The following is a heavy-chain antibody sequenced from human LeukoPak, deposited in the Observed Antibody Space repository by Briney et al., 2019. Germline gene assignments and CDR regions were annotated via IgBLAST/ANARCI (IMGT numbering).Heavy chain of an antibody. J-gene: IGHJ3*02. CDR1: GGTFSSYA. CDR3: ARGSLYYYDSSGKNAFDI. V-gene: IGHV1-69*06. D-gene: IGHD3-22*01. CDR2: IIPIFGTA. Sequence: ASVKVSCKASGGTFSSYAISWVRQAPGQGLEWMGGIIPIFGTANYAQKFQGRVTITADKSTSTAYMELSSLRSEDTAVYYCARGSLYYYDSSGKNAFDIWGQGTMVTVSS.